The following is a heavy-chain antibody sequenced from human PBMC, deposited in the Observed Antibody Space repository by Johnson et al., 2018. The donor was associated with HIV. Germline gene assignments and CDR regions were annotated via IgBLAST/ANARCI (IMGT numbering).Heavy chain of an antibody. J-gene: IGHJ3*02. V-gene: IGHV3-11*04. CDR1: GFTFSDYY. D-gene: IGHD3-3*01. CDR3: ARDRGITIFAVTIDAFDI. Sequence: QVQLVESGGGVVQPGRSLRLSCAASGFTFSDYYMSRIRQAPGKGPEWVSGISWNSGSIAYADSVKGRFAISRDNAKNSLYLQMNSLRAEDTAVYYCARDRGITIFAVTIDAFDIWGQGTMVTASS. CDR2: ISWNSGSI.